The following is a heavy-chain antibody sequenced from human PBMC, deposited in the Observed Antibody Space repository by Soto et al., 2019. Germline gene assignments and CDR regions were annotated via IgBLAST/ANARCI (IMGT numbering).Heavy chain of an antibody. Sequence: GGSLRLSCAACGFTFGTYAMNWVRQAPGKGLEWVSSTPGSGGSAYYADSVRGRFTISRDNSKNTVYLQLDSLRPEDSAIYYCAKGGSSGWFYFDFWGQGTQVTVSS. CDR3: AKGGSSGWFYFDF. CDR2: TPGSGGSA. V-gene: IGHV3-23*01. CDR1: GFTFGTYA. J-gene: IGHJ4*02. D-gene: IGHD6-19*01.